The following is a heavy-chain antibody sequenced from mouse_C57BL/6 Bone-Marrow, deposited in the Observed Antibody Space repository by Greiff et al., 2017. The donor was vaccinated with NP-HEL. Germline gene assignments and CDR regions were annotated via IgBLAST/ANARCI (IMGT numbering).Heavy chain of an antibody. V-gene: IGHV5-6*01. CDR2: ISSGGSYT. CDR1: GFTFSSYG. J-gene: IGHJ4*01. Sequence: EVQGVESGGDLVKPGGSLKLSCAASGFTFSSYGMSWVRQTPDKRLEWVATISSGGSYTYYPDSVKGRFTISRDNAKNTLYLQMSSLKSEDTAMYYCARRYGSSYDAMDYWGQGTSVTVSS. D-gene: IGHD1-1*01. CDR3: ARRYGSSYDAMDY.